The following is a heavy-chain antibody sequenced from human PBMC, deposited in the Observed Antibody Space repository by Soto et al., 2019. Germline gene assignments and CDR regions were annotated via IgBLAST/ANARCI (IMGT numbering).Heavy chain of an antibody. CDR3: ARHVFAPGGRWFGP. D-gene: IGHD2-15*01. V-gene: IGHV4-28*01. CDR2: IYYSGTT. J-gene: IGHJ5*02. CDR1: GYSISSSNW. Sequence: SETLSLTCAVSGYSISSSNWWGWIRQPPGKGLEWIGYIYYSGTTYYNPSLKSRITMSVDTSKTQFFLSLTSVTAADTAVYYCARHVFAPGGRWFGPWGPGLLVTVSS.